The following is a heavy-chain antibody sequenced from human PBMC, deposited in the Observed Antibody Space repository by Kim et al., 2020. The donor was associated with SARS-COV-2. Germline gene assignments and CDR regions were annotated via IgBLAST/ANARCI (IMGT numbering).Heavy chain of an antibody. CDR2: ISNSGTT. CDR1: GASMTSGDYY. V-gene: IGHV4-30-4*01. CDR3: VRVAGDSGSYPAYFD. J-gene: IGHJ4*01. Sequence: SETLSLTCTVSGASMTSGDYYWGWIRQPPGKGLEWLGRISNSGTTYYNPFLESRLIISLDTSKNQFSLKLTSETAADTDVYYVVRVAGDSGSYPAYFD. D-gene: IGHD3-10*01.